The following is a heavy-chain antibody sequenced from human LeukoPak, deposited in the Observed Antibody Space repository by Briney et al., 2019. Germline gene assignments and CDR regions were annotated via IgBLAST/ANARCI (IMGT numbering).Heavy chain of an antibody. CDR1: GFTFSSYN. CDR2: ISSGSRTI. D-gene: IGHD1-26*01. Sequence: PGGSLRLSCAASGFTFSSYNMNWVRQAPGKGLEWVSYISSGSRTIYYADSVKGRFTISRDNAKNSLYLQMNSLRAEDTAMYYCAKDRMPGSYLDYWGQGTLVTVSS. J-gene: IGHJ4*02. V-gene: IGHV3-48*04. CDR3: AKDRMPGSYLDY.